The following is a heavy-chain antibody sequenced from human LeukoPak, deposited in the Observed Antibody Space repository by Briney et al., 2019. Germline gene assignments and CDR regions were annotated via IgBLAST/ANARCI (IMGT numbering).Heavy chain of an antibody. CDR1: GGSISDYY. Sequence: PSETLSLTCTVSGGSISDYYWTWIRQSPGKRPEWLAYIRCSGGRNYNPSLKSRLSLSVDTSKNHFSLTLTSVTAADTAVYYCARHVAPDMDYFDYWGPGTLVTVSP. V-gene: IGHV4-59*08. D-gene: IGHD2-21*01. CDR2: IRCSGGR. J-gene: IGHJ4*02. CDR3: ARHVAPDMDYFDY.